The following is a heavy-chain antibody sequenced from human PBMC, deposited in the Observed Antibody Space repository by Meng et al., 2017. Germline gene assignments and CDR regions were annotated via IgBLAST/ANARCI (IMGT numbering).Heavy chain of an antibody. J-gene: IGHJ4*02. CDR3: ARGSMVRGVIPLY. Sequence: GSLRLSCAVYGGSFSGYYWSWIRQPPGKGLEWIGEINHSGSTNYNPSLKSRVTISVDTSKNQFSLKLSSVTAADTAVYYCARGSMVRGVIPLYWGQGTLVTV. D-gene: IGHD3-10*01. CDR2: INHSGST. V-gene: IGHV4-34*01. CDR1: GGSFSGYY.